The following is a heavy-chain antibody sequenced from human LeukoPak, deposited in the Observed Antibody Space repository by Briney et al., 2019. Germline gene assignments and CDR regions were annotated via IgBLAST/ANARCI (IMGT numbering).Heavy chain of an antibody. CDR3: ARKEARNRMWFDP. CDR1: GGSVSSGSDY. J-gene: IGHJ5*02. V-gene: IGHV4-61*01. D-gene: IGHD1-14*01. CDR2: IYYSGST. Sequence: SETLSLTCTVSGGSVSSGSDYWSWSRQPRGRGLEWIGYIYYSGSTNYNPSRKSRVTISVDTSKNQFSLKLSSVTAADTAVYYCARKEARNRMWFDPWGQGTLVTVSS.